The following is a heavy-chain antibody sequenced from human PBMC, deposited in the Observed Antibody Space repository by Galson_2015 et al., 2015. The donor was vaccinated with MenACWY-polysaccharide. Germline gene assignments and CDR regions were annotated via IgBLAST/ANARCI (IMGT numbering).Heavy chain of an antibody. D-gene: IGHD6-6*01. CDR1: GFTFSSYS. Sequence: SLRLSCAASGFTFSSYSINWVRQAPGKGLEWVSPISSSTYIYYADSLKGRFTISRDNAKNSLYLQMNSLRAEDTAVYYCARDVSLGEAARRRDYLYYYMDVWGKGTTVTVSS. CDR2: ISSSTYI. J-gene: IGHJ6*03. CDR3: ARDVSLGEAARRRDYLYYYMDV. V-gene: IGHV3-21*01.